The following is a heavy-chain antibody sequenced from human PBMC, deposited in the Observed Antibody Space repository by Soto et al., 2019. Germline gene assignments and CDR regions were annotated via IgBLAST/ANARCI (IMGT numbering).Heavy chain of an antibody. D-gene: IGHD6-19*01. J-gene: IGHJ4*02. Sequence: SETLSLTCTVSGGSISSGDYYWSWIRQPPGKGLEWIGYIYYSGSTYYNPSLKSRVTISVDTSKNQFSLTLSSVTAADTAVYYCAVVEAVAASPIDYWGQGTLVTV. CDR1: GGSISSGDYY. CDR2: IYYSGST. V-gene: IGHV4-30-4*01. CDR3: AVVEAVAASPIDY.